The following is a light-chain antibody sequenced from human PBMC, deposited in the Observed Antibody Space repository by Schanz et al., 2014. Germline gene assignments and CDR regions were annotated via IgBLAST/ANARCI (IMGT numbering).Light chain of an antibody. J-gene: IGLJ3*02. Sequence: QSALTQPASVSGSPGQSITISCTGTSSDVGNYNLVSWYQQHPGRAPKLMIYDVSYRPSGISNRFSGSKSVNTASLTISGLRAEDEADYYCSAYTSSNTWVFGGGTKLTVL. V-gene: IGLV2-14*02. CDR3: SAYTSSNTWV. CDR2: DVS. CDR1: SSDVGNYNL.